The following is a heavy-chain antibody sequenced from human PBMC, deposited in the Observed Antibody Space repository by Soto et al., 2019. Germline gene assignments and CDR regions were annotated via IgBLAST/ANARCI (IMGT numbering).Heavy chain of an antibody. Sequence: EVQLLESGGGLVQPGGSLRLSCAASGFTFSSYAMTWVRQAPGKGLDWVAAISDSGGSTYYADSVKGRFTISRDNSKNTGYLQMSSLSAEDTAVYYCTLYCSGVTCSGHWGQGTLVTVSS. CDR2: ISDSGGST. CDR1: GFTFSSYA. D-gene: IGHD2-15*01. J-gene: IGHJ4*02. CDR3: TLYCSGVTCSGH. V-gene: IGHV3-23*01.